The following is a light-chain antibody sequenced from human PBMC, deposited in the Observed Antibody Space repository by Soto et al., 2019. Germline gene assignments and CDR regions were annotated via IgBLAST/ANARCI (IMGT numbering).Light chain of an antibody. CDR1: SANIGAGYG. CDR3: QSYDSGLSGSL. J-gene: IGLJ2*01. Sequence: QSVLTQPPSVSGAPGQTVTISCTGSSANIGAGYGVHWYQQLPGTAPKLLIYDNNNRPSGVPDRFSGSKSGTSASLAITGLQADDEADYYCQSYDSGLSGSLFGGGTKVTVL. CDR2: DNN. V-gene: IGLV1-40*01.